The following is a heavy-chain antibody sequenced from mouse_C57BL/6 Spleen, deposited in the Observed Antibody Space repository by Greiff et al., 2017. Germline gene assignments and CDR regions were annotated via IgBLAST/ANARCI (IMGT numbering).Heavy chain of an antibody. D-gene: IGHD2-5*01. CDR2: IYPGDGDT. J-gene: IGHJ4*01. CDR3: ARDYYSNNYYAMDY. Sequence: QVQLQQSGPELVKPGASVKLSCKATGYAFSSSWMNWVKQLPGKGLEWIGRIYPGDGDTNYNGKFKGKATLTADTSSSTAYMQLSSLTSEDSAVYFCARDYYSNNYYAMDYWGQGTSVTVSS. V-gene: IGHV1-82*01. CDR1: GYAFSSSW.